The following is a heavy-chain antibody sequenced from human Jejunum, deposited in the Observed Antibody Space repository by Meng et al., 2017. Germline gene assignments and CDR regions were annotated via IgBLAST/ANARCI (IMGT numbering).Heavy chain of an antibody. J-gene: IGHJ4*02. CDR1: GDSISSGGHY. CDR3: AREGQRMLGLVDY. D-gene: IGHD2-8*01. Sequence: QVQLQEAGRGLVTPSQALAPTGPVPGDSISSGGHYRSWIRQHPGKGLEWIGYIYYTGSAYYNPSLESRVTLSVDTSNNQFSLRLNSVTAADTAVYYWAREGQRMLGLVDYWGQGTLVTVSS. CDR2: IYYTGSA. V-gene: IGHV4-31*03.